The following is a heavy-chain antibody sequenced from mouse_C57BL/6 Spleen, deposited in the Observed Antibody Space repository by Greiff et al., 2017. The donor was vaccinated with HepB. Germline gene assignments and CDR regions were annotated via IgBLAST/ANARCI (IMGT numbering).Heavy chain of an antibody. Sequence: QVQLQQSGAELVRPGASVTLSCKASGYTFTDYEMHWVKQTPVHGLEWIGAIDPETGGTAYNQKFKGKAILTADKSSSTAYMELRSLTSEDSAVYYCTRRRNYGGYFDVWGTGTTVTVSS. CDR1: GYTFTDYE. J-gene: IGHJ1*03. D-gene: IGHD2-1*01. CDR2: IDPETGGT. V-gene: IGHV1-15*01. CDR3: TRRRNYGGYFDV.